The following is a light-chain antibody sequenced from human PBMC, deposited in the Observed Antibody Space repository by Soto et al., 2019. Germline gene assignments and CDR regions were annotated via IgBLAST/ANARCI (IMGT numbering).Light chain of an antibody. CDR1: SSDVGNYNL. Sequence: QSALTQPASVSGSPGQSITISCTGTSSDVGNYNLVSWYQQFPGKAPKLIIYEGSRRPSGVSNRFSGSKSGNTASLTISGLQAEDAADYYCCSYAGSFTFDVFGGGTKLTVL. CDR3: CSYAGSFTFDV. V-gene: IGLV2-23*03. J-gene: IGLJ2*01. CDR2: EGS.